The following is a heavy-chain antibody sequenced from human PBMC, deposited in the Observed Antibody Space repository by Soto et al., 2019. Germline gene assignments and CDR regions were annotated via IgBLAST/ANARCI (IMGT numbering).Heavy chain of an antibody. D-gene: IGHD3-10*01. J-gene: IGHJ6*02. CDR2: IFHSGTT. CDR3: AREQGDYYGSRSYTFGMDV. CDR1: GASVSSGGYY. Sequence: VQLQESGPGLVKPFQTLSLNCSVSGASVSSGGYYWSWVRQHPGKGLEWIGNIFHSGTTYYNPSLKSRVTISVDTSKNQFSLIVNSVTAADTAVYYCAREQGDYYGSRSYTFGMDVWGQGTSVTVSS. V-gene: IGHV4-31*03.